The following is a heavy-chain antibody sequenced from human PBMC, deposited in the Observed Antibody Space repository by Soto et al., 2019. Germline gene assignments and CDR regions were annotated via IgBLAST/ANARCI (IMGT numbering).Heavy chain of an antibody. CDR1: GGSFSGYF. CDR3: ARAIPYCSGGDCYSGAYFDY. J-gene: IGHJ4*02. CDR2: INHSGRT. Sequence: SETLSLTCAVYGGSFSGYFWSWIRQPPGKGLEYIGDINHSGRTNYNPSLESRVTISVHTSKNQFSLNLSSVTAADTAVYYCARAIPYCSGGDCYSGAYFDYWGQGTLVTVSS. D-gene: IGHD2-15*01. V-gene: IGHV4-34*01.